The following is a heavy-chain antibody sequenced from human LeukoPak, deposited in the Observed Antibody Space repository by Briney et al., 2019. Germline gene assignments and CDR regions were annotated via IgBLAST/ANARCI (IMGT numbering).Heavy chain of an antibody. CDR2: SSGSGGST. J-gene: IGHJ5*02. Sequence: GGSLRLSCAASGFTLSSYAMSWVRQAPGNGLEWVSGSSGSGGSTYYADSVKGRFTISRDNSKNTLYLQRNSLRAEDTAVYYCAKAPGGAAIGDWFDPWGQGTLVTVSS. V-gene: IGHV3-23*01. CDR3: AKAPGGAAIGDWFDP. D-gene: IGHD2-2*01. CDR1: GFTLSSYA.